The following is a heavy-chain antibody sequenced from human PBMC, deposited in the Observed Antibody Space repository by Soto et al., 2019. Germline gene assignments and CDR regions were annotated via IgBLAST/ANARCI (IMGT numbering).Heavy chain of an antibody. CDR2: INHSGST. CDR1: GGSFSGYY. CDR3: ARTAQQRGYFQH. J-gene: IGHJ1*01. D-gene: IGHD6-13*01. Sequence: PSETLSLTCAVYGGSFSGYYWSWIPQPPGKGLEWIGEINHSGSTNYNPSLKSRVTISVGTSKNQFSLKLSSVTAADTAVYYCARTAQQRGYFQHWGQGTLVTVSS. V-gene: IGHV4-34*01.